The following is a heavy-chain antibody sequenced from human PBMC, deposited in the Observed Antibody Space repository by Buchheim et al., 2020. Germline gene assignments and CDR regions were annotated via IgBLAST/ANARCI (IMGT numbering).Heavy chain of an antibody. CDR1: NFIFRNYA. CDR3: AKSITGSTWAYDY. D-gene: IGHD1-7*01. J-gene: IGHJ4*02. V-gene: IGHV3-23*01. Sequence: EVQLLESGGGWEQPGGSLRLSCAASNFIFRNYAMSWVRQAPGKGLEWVSSIGGSGTTTWYADSVKGRFTISRDNSKNTVYLPVNSLRAEDTAVYYCAKSITGSTWAYDYWGQG. CDR2: IGGSGTTT.